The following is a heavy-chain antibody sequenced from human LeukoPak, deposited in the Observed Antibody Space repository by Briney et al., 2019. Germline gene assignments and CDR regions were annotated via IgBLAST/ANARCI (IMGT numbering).Heavy chain of an antibody. CDR1: GFTFGDYA. D-gene: IGHD2-2*01. J-gene: IGHJ4*02. CDR3: ARLDTVVVPAAVDF. V-gene: IGHV3-49*04. Sequence: GRSLRLSCTASGFTFGDYAMRWVGQAPGKGGEWVGFIRSKAYGGTTEYAASVKVIFTISGDEDKIIAYLQMNSLEIEDTAVYYCARLDTVVVPAAVDFWGQGTLVTVSS. CDR2: IRSKAYGGTT.